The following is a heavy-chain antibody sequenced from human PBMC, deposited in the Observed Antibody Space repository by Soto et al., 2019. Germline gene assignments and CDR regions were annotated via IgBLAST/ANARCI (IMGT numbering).Heavy chain of an antibody. Sequence: PGGSLRLSCSASGFTFSSYAIHWVRQAPGKGLEYVSAISSNGGSTYYADSVKGRFTISRDNSKNTLYLQMSSLRAEDTAVYYCVKDLGYSSSWYGIWFDPWGQGTLVTVSS. CDR1: GFTFSSYA. D-gene: IGHD6-13*01. J-gene: IGHJ5*02. CDR2: ISSNGGST. CDR3: VKDLGYSSSWYGIWFDP. V-gene: IGHV3-64D*08.